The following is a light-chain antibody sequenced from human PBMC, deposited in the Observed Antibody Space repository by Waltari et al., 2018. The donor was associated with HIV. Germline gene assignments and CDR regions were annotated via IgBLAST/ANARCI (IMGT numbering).Light chain of an antibody. CDR3: AAWDATVWV. J-gene: IGLJ3*02. V-gene: IGLV1-47*01. Sequence: SGTPGQRVTISCSGSSSNIGSNYVYWYQQLPGTAPKLLIYKNNQRPSGVPDRFSGSKSGTSASLAISGLRSEDEADYYCAAWDATVWVFGGGTKLTVL. CDR1: SSNIGSNY. CDR2: KNN.